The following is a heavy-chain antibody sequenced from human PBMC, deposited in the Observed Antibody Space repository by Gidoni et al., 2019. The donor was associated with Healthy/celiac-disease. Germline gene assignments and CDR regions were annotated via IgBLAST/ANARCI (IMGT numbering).Heavy chain of an antibody. J-gene: IGHJ5*02. D-gene: IGHD2-15*01. V-gene: IGHV3-33*01. CDR1: GFTFSSYG. Sequence: QVQLVESGGGVVQPGRSLRLSCSASGFTFSSYGMHWVRQAPGKGLEWVAVIWYDGSNKYYADSVKGRFTISRDNSKNTLYLQMNSLRAEDTAVYYCARDRTPYCSGGSCYSPVWFDPWGQGTLVTVSS. CDR3: ARDRTPYCSGGSCYSPVWFDP. CDR2: IWYDGSNK.